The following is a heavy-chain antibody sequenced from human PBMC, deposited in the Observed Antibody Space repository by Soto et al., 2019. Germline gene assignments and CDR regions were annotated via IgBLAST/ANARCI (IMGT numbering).Heavy chain of an antibody. CDR2: IKSKTDGGTT. CDR3: TTGYSYGYYYYYYGMDV. J-gene: IGHJ6*02. CDR1: GFTFSNAW. D-gene: IGHD5-18*01. V-gene: IGHV3-15*01. Sequence: LRLSCAASGFTFSNAWMSWVRQAPGKGLEWVGRIKSKTDGGTTDYAAPVKGRFTISRDDSKNTLYLQMNSLKTEDTAVYYCTTGYSYGYYYYYYGMDVWGQGTTVTVSS.